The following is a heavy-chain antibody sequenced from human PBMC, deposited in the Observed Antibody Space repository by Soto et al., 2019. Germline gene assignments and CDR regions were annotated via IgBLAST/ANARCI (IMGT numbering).Heavy chain of an antibody. J-gene: IGHJ4*02. Sequence: QLQLQESGPGLVKPSETLSLTCTVSGGSISSSSYYWGWIRQPPGKGLEWIGSIYYSGSTYYNPSLKSRVTLTVDTSNNQFSLKLSFVTATDTAVYYWATLGPKYYDFWSGYEEPYYWGQGTLVTVSS. V-gene: IGHV4-39*01. CDR3: ATLGPKYYDFWSGYEEPYY. CDR1: GGSISSSSYY. CDR2: IYYSGST. D-gene: IGHD3-3*01.